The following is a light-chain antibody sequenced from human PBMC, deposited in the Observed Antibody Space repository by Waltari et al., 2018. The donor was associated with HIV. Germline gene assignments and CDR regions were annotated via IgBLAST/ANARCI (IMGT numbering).Light chain of an antibody. Sequence: DIQLTQSPSFLSASVGDRVTITCRASQGISSYLAWYQQKPGKAPNLLIYSASTLQSGVPSRFSGSGSGTEFTLTINSRQPEDFATYYCQQFNTFSPITFGQGTRLEIK. CDR3: QQFNTFSPIT. J-gene: IGKJ5*01. V-gene: IGKV1-9*01. CDR2: SAS. CDR1: QGISSY.